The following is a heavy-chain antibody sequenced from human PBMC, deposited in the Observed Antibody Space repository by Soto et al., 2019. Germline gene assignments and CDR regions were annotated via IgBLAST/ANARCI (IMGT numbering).Heavy chain of an antibody. D-gene: IGHD6-6*01. Sequence: GGSLRLSCAASGITFSSYGMHWVRQAPGKGLEWVAVISYDGSNKYYADSVKGRFTISRDNPKNTLYLQMNSLRAEDTAVYYCAKSPYSSSGYYYGMDVWGQGTTVTVSS. J-gene: IGHJ6*02. V-gene: IGHV3-30*18. CDR3: AKSPYSSSGYYYGMDV. CDR2: ISYDGSNK. CDR1: GITFSSYG.